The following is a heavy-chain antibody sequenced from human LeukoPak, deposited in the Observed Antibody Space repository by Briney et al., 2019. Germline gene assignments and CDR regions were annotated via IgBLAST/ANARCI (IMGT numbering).Heavy chain of an antibody. D-gene: IGHD4-23*01. CDR1: GGSISSNNW. CDR2: IYYSGST. J-gene: IGHJ4*02. V-gene: IGHV4-31*11. Sequence: PSDTLSLTCAVSGGSISSNNWWIWVRQHPGKGLEWIGYIYYSGSTYYNPSFKSRVTISVDTSKNQFSLKLSSVTAADTAVYYCARFRTTVVTGPLDYWGQGTLVTVSS. CDR3: ARFRTTVVTGPLDY.